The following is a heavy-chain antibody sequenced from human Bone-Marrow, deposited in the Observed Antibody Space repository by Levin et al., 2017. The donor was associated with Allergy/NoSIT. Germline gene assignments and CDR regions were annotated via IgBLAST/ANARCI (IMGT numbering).Heavy chain of an antibody. CDR3: ARDTYYYGSGVDY. V-gene: IGHV3-33*01. CDR1: GFTFSSYG. CDR2: IWYDGSNK. Sequence: GGSLRLSCAASGFTFSSYGMHWVRQAPGKGLEWVAVIWYDGSNKYYADSVKGRFTISRDNSKNTLYLQMNSLRAEDTAVYYCARDTYYYGSGVDYWGQGTLVTVSS. J-gene: IGHJ4*02. D-gene: IGHD3-10*01.